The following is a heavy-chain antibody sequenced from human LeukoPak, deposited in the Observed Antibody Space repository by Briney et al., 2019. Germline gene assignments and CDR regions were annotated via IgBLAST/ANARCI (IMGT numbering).Heavy chain of an antibody. D-gene: IGHD6-13*01. Sequence: SETLSLTCTVSGGSISSSSYYWGWIRRHPGKGLEWFGSIYYSGSTYYNPSLKSRVTISVDTSKNQFSLKLSSVTAADTAVYYCARHAGHSSSWYADYYYYYGMDVWGQGTTVTVSS. CDR3: ARHAGHSSSWYADYYYYYGMDV. V-gene: IGHV4-39*01. CDR2: IYYSGST. CDR1: GGSISSSSYY. J-gene: IGHJ6*02.